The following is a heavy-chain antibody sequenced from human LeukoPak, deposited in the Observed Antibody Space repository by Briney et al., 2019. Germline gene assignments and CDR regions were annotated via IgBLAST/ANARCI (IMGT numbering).Heavy chain of an antibody. CDR2: IKQDGSEK. J-gene: IGHJ4*02. CDR1: GFTFSDYY. V-gene: IGHV3-7*01. D-gene: IGHD5-18*01. CDR3: ARVGRYSYAHNS. Sequence: GGSLRLSCAASGFTFSDYYMSWIRQAPGKGLEWVANIKQDGSEKYYVDSVKGRFTISRDNAENSLFLQMNSLRAEDTAVYYCARVGRYSYAHNSWGQGTLVTVSS.